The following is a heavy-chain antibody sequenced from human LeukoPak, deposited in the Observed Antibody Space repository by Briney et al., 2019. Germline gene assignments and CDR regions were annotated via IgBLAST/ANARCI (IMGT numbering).Heavy chain of an antibody. J-gene: IGHJ4*02. V-gene: IGHV3-13*01. CDR3: ARGLAAAGSKGGY. Sequence: QPGGSLRLSCAASGFTFSSYDMHWVRHATGKGLEWVSAIGTAGDTYYPGSVKGRFTISRDNAKNTLYLQMNSLRAEDTAVYYCARGLAAAGSKGGYWGQGTLVTVSS. D-gene: IGHD6-13*01. CDR2: IGTAGDT. CDR1: GFTFSSYD.